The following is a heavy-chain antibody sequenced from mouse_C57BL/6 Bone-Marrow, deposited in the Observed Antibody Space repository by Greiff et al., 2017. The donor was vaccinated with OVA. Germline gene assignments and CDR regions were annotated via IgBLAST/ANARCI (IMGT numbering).Heavy chain of an antibody. Sequence: QVQLQQPGAELVKPGASVKMSCKASGYTFTSYWITWVKQRPGQGLEWIGDIYPGSGSTNYNEKFKSKATLTVDTSSSTAYMQLSSLTSEDSAVYYCARPYDYVWYFDVWGTGTTVTVSA. J-gene: IGHJ1*03. D-gene: IGHD2-4*01. CDR2: IYPGSGST. CDR3: ARPYDYVWYFDV. CDR1: GYTFTSYW. V-gene: IGHV1-55*01.